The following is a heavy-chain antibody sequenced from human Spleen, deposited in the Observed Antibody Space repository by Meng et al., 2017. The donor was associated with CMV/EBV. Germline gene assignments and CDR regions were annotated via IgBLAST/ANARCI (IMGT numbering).Heavy chain of an antibody. Sequence: GGSLRLSCTVSGLTFSNYWMTWVRQAPGKGLEWVANIKQDGSERYYVDSVKGRFTISRDNSKNSLYLQMNSLRAEDTAVYYCAKAVGQYYYGTDVWGQGTTVTVSS. CDR1: GLTFSNYW. D-gene: IGHD3-16*01. J-gene: IGHJ6*02. CDR3: AKAVGQYYYGTDV. V-gene: IGHV3-7*01. CDR2: IKQDGSER.